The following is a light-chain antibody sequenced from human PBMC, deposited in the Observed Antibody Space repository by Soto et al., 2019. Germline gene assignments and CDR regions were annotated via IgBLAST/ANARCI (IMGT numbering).Light chain of an antibody. V-gene: IGKV3-20*01. CDR2: GAT. J-gene: IGKJ4*01. CDR3: QQYGSSPLT. CDR1: QSVGSSY. Sequence: EIVLTQSPSTLSLSPGESTTLSCRASQSVGSSYLAWYQHRPGQAPRLLIYGATSRATGIPARFSGSGSGTDFTLTISRLEPEDFAVYSCQQYGSSPLTFGGGTKVDIK.